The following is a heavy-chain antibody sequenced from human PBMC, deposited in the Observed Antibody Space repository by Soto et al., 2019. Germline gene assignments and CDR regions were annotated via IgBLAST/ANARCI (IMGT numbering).Heavy chain of an antibody. CDR1: GFTYSSHG. CDR3: ARDGQYRTDGFDI. D-gene: IGHD5-12*01. Sequence: EAQLLESGGELIQPGWSLRLSCAASGFTYSSHGMSWVRQAPGKGLEWIAGLSRGGGSTYYADSVKGRFTIARDNSKNTLDLIMKSLRVEDTALYYCARDGQYRTDGFDIWGQGTMVTVSS. CDR2: LSRGGGST. J-gene: IGHJ3*02. V-gene: IGHV3-23*01.